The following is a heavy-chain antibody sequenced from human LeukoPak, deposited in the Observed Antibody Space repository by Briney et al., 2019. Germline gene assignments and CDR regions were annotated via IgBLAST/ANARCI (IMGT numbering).Heavy chain of an antibody. CDR1: GYTFTGYY. Sequence: ASVKVSCKASGYTFTGYYMHWVRQAPGQGLEWMGWINPNSGGTNYAQKFQGRVTMTRDTSISTAYMELSRLRSDDTAVYYCARWLRWDYYYYMDVWGKGTTVTVSS. J-gene: IGHJ6*03. CDR2: INPNSGGT. V-gene: IGHV1-2*02. D-gene: IGHD5-12*01. CDR3: ARWLRWDYYYYMDV.